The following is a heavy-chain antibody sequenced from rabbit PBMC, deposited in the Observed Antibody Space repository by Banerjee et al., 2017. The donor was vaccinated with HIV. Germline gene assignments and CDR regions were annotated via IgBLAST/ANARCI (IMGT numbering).Heavy chain of an antibody. CDR1: GFSFSNKAV. CDR2: IGTGTGTS. CDR3: ASAYSDIYFDL. J-gene: IGHJ4*01. Sequence: QEQLVESGGGLVKPEGSLTLSCTASGFSFSNKAVMSWVRQAPGKGLEWIGCIGTGTGTSYYASWAKGRFTIAKTSSTTVTLQMTSLTAADTATYFCASAYSDIYFDLWGPGTLVTVS. V-gene: IGHV1S45*01. D-gene: IGHD6-1*01.